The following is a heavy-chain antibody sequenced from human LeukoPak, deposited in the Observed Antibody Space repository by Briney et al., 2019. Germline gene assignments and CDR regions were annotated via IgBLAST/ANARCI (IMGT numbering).Heavy chain of an antibody. CDR1: GGSISGYF. V-gene: IGHV4-4*09. D-gene: IGHD2-2*01. Sequence: SETLSLTCTVSGGSISGYFWSWIRQPPGKGPERIGYIYSTGTTNYSPSLSSRVTISVDTSKNQLSLNLRFVTATDTAVYHCARHNPPPTGFCSGTSCFMSGSQYFYMDVWGKGTSVTVS. CDR2: IYSTGTT. J-gene: IGHJ6*03. CDR3: ARHNPPPTGFCSGTSCFMSGSQYFYMDV.